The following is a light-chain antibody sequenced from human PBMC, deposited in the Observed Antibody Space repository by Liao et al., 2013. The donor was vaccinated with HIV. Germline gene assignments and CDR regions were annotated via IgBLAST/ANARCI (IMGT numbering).Light chain of an antibody. J-gene: IGLJ1*01. V-gene: IGLV3-1*01. Sequence: ELTQPPSVSVSPGQTASITCSGDKLGDKYACWYQQKPGQSPVLVIYQDTKRPSGIPERFSGSNSGNTATLTISGTQAMDEADYYCQAWDSSTAVYVFGTGTKVTVL. CDR1: KLGDKY. CDR3: QAWDSSTAVYV. CDR2: QDT.